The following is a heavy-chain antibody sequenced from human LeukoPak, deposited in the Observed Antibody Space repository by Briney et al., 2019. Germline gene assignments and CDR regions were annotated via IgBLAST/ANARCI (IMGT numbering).Heavy chain of an antibody. D-gene: IGHD3-16*01. V-gene: IGHV3-7*03. CDR1: GFTFSSYW. Sequence: GSLRLSCAASGFTFSSYWMNWARQAPGKGLEWVASINHNGNVNYYVDSVKGRFTVSRDNAKNSLYLQMSNLRAEDTAVYFCARGGGLDVWGQGATVTVSS. CDR3: ARGGGLDV. CDR2: INHNGNVN. J-gene: IGHJ6*02.